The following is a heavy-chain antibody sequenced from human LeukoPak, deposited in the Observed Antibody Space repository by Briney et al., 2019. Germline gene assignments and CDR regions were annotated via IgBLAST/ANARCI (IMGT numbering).Heavy chain of an antibody. CDR3: ARSRGYSMYYFDD. D-gene: IGHD3-22*01. CDR2: ISGSGSYI. J-gene: IGHJ4*02. Sequence: GGSLRLSCAASGFTFTDYSMPWVRQAPGKGLEWVSSISGSGSYIYYSDSVKGRFTISRDNAKSSLYLQMNSLRAEDTAIYNCARSRGYSMYYFDDWGQGTLVTVSS. CDR1: GFTFTDYS. V-gene: IGHV3-21*01.